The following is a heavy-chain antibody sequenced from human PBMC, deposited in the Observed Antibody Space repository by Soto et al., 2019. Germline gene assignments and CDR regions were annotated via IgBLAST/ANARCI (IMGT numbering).Heavy chain of an antibody. CDR1: GYTFTSCY. J-gene: IGHJ1*01. Sequence: ASVKVSCQASGYTFTSCYMHWVRQAPGQGLEWMGIINPSGGSTSYAQKFQGRVTMTRDTSTSTVYMELSSLRSEDTAVYYCARETECGSGGSCYPYFQHWGQGTLVTVSS. CDR2: INPSGGST. CDR3: ARETECGSGGSCYPYFQH. V-gene: IGHV1-46*01. D-gene: IGHD2-15*01.